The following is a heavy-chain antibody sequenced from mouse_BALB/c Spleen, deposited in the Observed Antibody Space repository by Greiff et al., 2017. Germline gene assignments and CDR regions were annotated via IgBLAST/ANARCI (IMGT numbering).Heavy chain of an antibody. CDR1: GFTFSSFG. V-gene: IGHV5-17*02. Sequence: EVQVVESGGGLVQPGGSRKLSCAASGFTFSSFGMHWVRQAPEKGLEWVAYISSGSSTIYYADTVKGRFTISRDNPKNTLFLQMTSLRSEDTAMYYCARSSLYGLDYWGQGTTLTVSS. CDR3: ARSSLYGLDY. D-gene: IGHD1-2*01. J-gene: IGHJ2*01. CDR2: ISSGSSTI.